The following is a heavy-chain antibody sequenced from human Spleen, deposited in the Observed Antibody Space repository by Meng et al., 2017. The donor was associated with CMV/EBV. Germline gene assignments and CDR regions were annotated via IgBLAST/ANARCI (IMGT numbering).Heavy chain of an antibody. CDR2: VYYRVNT. Sequence: SETLSLTCTVSDDSISSSNYCWGWVRQPPGKGLEWIGTVYYRVNTYHNPSLKRRVTISVDTSKNQFSLKLTSVTAADTAIYYCARDRRYYYGSDSYYYGMDVWGQGTTVTVSS. D-gene: IGHD3-10*01. V-gene: IGHV4-39*02. J-gene: IGHJ6*02. CDR1: DDSISSSNYC. CDR3: ARDRRYYYGSDSYYYGMDV.